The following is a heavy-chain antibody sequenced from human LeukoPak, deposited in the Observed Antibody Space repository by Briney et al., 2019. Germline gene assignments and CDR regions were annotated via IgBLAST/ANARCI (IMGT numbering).Heavy chain of an antibody. CDR2: ISSNGDNT. Sequence: ALRLSCSVSGFTFSTYVMHWVRQAPGKVLEYVSAISSNGDNTYYADSVKGRFTISRDNSKNTLYLQMSSLRADDTAVYYCVRGTGYWGQGTLVTVSS. CDR1: GFTFSTYV. V-gene: IGHV3-64D*06. J-gene: IGHJ4*02. CDR3: VRGTGY.